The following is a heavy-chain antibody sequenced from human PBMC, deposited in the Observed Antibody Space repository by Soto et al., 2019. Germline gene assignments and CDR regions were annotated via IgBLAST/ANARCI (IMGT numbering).Heavy chain of an antibody. J-gene: IGHJ4*02. CDR1: GFTFSSYA. CDR2: ISGSGGST. Sequence: LSLTCAASGFTFSSYAMSWVRQAPGKGLEWVSAISGSGGSTYYADSVKGRFTISRDNSKNTLYLQMNSLRAEDTAVYYCAKDPGYCSSTSCPPLYYFDYWGQGTLVTVSS. CDR3: AKDPGYCSSTSCPPLYYFDY. V-gene: IGHV3-23*01. D-gene: IGHD2-2*01.